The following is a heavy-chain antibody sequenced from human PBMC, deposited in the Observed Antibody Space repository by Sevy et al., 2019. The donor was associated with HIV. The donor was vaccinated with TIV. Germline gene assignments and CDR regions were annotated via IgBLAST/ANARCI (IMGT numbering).Heavy chain of an antibody. CDR2: IYISGST. CDR3: ARGPQSCNSVSCYSALS. D-gene: IGHD2-15*01. V-gene: IGHV4-4*07. CDR1: GGSISDYY. Sequence: SETLSLTCTVSGGSISDYYWTWIRQPAGKGLEWLGRIYISGSTGYNPSLKSRVPMSLDTSKNTFSLKLTSMTAADTAVYYCARGPQSCNSVSCYSALSWGQGILVTVSS. J-gene: IGHJ4*02.